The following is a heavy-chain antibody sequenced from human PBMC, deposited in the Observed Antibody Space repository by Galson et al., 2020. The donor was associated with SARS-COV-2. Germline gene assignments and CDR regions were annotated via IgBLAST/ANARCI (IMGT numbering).Heavy chain of an antibody. CDR1: GFSVNTSAVG. D-gene: IGHD3-10*01. J-gene: IGHJ6*03. Sequence: SAPTLVKPTQTHTLTCTFSGFSVNTSAVGVGWIRQPPANTLEWLGFSYWNDDKRYSPSLKSRLTITKDTTKNQVVLTMTNMDPVDTATYYCARRLLTSLDVWCTGTTVIVSS. CDR2: SYWNDDK. V-gene: IGHV2-5*01. CDR3: ARRLLTSLDV.